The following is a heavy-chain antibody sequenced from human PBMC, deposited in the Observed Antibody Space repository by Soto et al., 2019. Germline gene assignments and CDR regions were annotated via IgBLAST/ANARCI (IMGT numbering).Heavy chain of an antibody. CDR1: GGTFSSYA. D-gene: IGHD2-15*01. Sequence: QVQLVQSGAEVKKPGSSVKVSCKASGGTFSSYAISWVRQAPGQGLEWMGGIIPIFGTANYAQKFQGRVTITADESTSTAYMELICLRSEATAVYYCARGYCSGGSCYWFDPWGQGTLVTVSS. V-gene: IGHV1-69*01. CDR3: ARGYCSGGSCYWFDP. CDR2: IIPIFGTA. J-gene: IGHJ5*02.